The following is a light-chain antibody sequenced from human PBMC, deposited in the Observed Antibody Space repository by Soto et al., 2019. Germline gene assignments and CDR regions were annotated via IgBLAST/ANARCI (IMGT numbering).Light chain of an antibody. CDR3: QQYGSSPIT. Sequence: ENVLTHSPGTLSLSPGERATLSCRASQSVGTYLAWYQQKPGQAPRLLIFDASKRATGIPARFSGSGSGTDFTLTISRLEPVDFAVYYCQQYGSSPITFGQGTRLEIK. CDR2: DAS. CDR1: QSVGTY. V-gene: IGKV3-20*01. J-gene: IGKJ5*01.